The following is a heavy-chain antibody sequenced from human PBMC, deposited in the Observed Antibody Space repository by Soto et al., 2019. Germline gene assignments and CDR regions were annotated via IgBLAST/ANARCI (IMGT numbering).Heavy chain of an antibody. CDR2: ISYDGSNK. V-gene: IGHV3-30-3*01. D-gene: IGHD2-8*01. Sequence: QVQLVESGGGVVQPGRSLRLSCAASGFTFSSYAMHWVRQAPGKGLEWVAVISYDGSNKYYADSVKGRFTISRDNSKNTLYLRMNSLRAVDTAVDDWARSRIVYLRAPFYNGMDVWGQGTTVTVSS. CDR3: ARSRIVYLRAPFYNGMDV. J-gene: IGHJ6*02. CDR1: GFTFSSYA.